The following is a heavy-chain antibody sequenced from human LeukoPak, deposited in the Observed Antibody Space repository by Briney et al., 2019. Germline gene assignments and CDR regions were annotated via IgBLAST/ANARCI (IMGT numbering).Heavy chain of an antibody. Sequence: SVKVSCKASGGTFSSYAISWVRQAPGQGLEWMGGINPIFGTANYAQKFQGRVTITADESTSTAYMELSSLRSEDTAVYYCAREALILYSGSYYDYWGQGTLVTVSS. CDR2: INPIFGTA. CDR1: GGTFSSYA. V-gene: IGHV1-69*13. J-gene: IGHJ4*02. D-gene: IGHD1-26*01. CDR3: AREALILYSGSYYDY.